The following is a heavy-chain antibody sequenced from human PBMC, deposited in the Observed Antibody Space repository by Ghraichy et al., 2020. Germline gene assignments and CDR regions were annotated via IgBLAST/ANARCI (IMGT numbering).Heavy chain of an antibody. Sequence: ASVKVSRKASGYTFTGYYMHWVRQAPGQGLEWMGWINPNSGGTNYAQKFQGRVTMTRDTSISTAYMELSRLRSDDTAVYYCAREIGKDGGNLLGYYYMDVWVKGTTVTVSS. D-gene: IGHD4-23*01. V-gene: IGHV1-2*02. CDR2: INPNSGGT. CDR3: AREIGKDGGNLLGYYYMDV. J-gene: IGHJ6*03. CDR1: GYTFTGYY.